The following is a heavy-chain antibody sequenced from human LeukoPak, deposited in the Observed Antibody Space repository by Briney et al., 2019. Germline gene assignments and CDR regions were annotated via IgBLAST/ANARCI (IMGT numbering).Heavy chain of an antibody. J-gene: IGHJ4*02. CDR3: ARGKSAGRITIFGVALDY. V-gene: IGHV4-34*01. CDR2: INHSGST. D-gene: IGHD3-3*01. Sequence: PSKTLSLTCAVYGGSFSGYYWSWIRQPPGKGLEWIGEINHSGSTNYNPSLKSRVTISVDTSKNQFSLKLSSVTAADTAVYYCARGKSAGRITIFGVALDYWGQGTLVTVSS. CDR1: GGSFSGYY.